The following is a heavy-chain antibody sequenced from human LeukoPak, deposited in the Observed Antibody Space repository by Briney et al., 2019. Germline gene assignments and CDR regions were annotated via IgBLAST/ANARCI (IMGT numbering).Heavy chain of an antibody. CDR1: GGSFSGYY. D-gene: IGHD3-9*01. V-gene: IGHV4-34*01. J-gene: IGHJ6*02. Sequence: PSETLSLTCAVYGGSFSGYYWSWIRQPPGKGLEWIGGINHSGSTNYNPSLKSRVTISVDTSKNQFSLKLSSVTAADTAVYYCARGHTYYDILTGYPHYYYYGMDVWGQGTTVTVSS. CDR3: ARGHTYYDILTGYPHYYYYGMDV. CDR2: INHSGST.